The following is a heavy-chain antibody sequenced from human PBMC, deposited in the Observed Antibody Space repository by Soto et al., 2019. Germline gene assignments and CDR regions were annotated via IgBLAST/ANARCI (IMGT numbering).Heavy chain of an antibody. CDR2: INSDGSST. D-gene: IGHD2-2*01. CDR1: GFAFSSYW. Sequence: PGGSLRLSCAAPGFAFSSYWMHWVRQAPGKGLVWVSRINSDGSSTSYADSVKGRFTISRDNAKNTLYLQMNSLRAEDTAVYYCASLVVPAAIPLWMDVWGQGTTVTVSS. J-gene: IGHJ6*02. CDR3: ASLVVPAAIPLWMDV. V-gene: IGHV3-74*01.